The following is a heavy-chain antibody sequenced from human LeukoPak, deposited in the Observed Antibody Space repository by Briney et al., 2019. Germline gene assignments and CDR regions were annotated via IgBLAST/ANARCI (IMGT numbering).Heavy chain of an antibody. V-gene: IGHV1-8*01. CDR1: GYTFTSYD. J-gene: IGHJ5*02. CDR3: ARALPLFYSGTPGSS. CDR2: MNPNSDNT. D-gene: IGHD1-26*01. Sequence: ASVKVSCKASGYTFTSYDINWVRQATGQGLEWMGWMNPNSDNTGYAQKFQGRVTMTSNTSISTAYVELSSLRSEDTAVYYCARALPLFYSGTPGSSWGQGTLVTVSS.